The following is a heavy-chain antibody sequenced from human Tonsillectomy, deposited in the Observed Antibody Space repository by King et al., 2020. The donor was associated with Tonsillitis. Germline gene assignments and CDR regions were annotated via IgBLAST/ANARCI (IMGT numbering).Heavy chain of an antibody. CDR2: IDHSGST. CDR3: ARVDSGGRLNYYYHYGMDV. Sequence: VQLQESGPGLVKPSETLSLTCDVSAYSISSGYYWGWIRQPPGKGLEWIGNIDHSGSTYYNPFLKSRVTISVDTSKNQFSLKLSFVTAADTAVYYCARVDSGGRLNYYYHYGMDVWGQGTTVTVSS. V-gene: IGHV4-38-2*01. CDR1: AYSISSGYY. D-gene: IGHD2-15*01. J-gene: IGHJ6*02.